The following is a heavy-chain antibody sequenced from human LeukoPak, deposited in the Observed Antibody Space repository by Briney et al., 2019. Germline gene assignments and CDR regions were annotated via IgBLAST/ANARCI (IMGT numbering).Heavy chain of an antibody. Sequence: GGSLRLSCAASGFTFSSYWMSWVRQAPGKGLEWVANIKQDGSEKYYVDPVKGRFTISRDNAKNSLYLQMNSLRAEDTAVYYRARVFPAAGLDYWGQGTLVTVSS. CDR2: IKQDGSEK. CDR1: GFTFSSYW. J-gene: IGHJ4*02. V-gene: IGHV3-7*01. D-gene: IGHD1-14*01. CDR3: ARVFPAAGLDY.